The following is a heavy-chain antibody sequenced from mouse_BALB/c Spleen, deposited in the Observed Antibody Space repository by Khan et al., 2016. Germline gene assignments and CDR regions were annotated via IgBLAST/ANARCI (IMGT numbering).Heavy chain of an antibody. V-gene: IGHV9-3-1*01. J-gene: IGHJ2*01. CDR1: GYTFTNYG. CDR2: INTYTGEP. D-gene: IGHD1-2*01. Sequence: QMQLVQSGPELKKPGETVKLSCKASGYTFTNYGMNWVKQAPGKGLKWMGWINTYTGEPTYADDFKGRSAFSLETSASTAYLEINSLKKEDTATYCCAGGTANFDCWGQGTTLTVAS. CDR3: AGGTANFDC.